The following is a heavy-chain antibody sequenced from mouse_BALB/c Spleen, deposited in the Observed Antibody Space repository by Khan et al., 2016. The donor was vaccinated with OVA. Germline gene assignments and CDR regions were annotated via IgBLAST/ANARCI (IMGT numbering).Heavy chain of an antibody. CDR3: AKFFYGGISDWYFDV. D-gene: IGHD1-1*01. V-gene: IGHV2-3*01. J-gene: IGHJ1*01. CDR1: GISLNSYG. CDR2: IWGDGST. Sequence: VQLKQSGPGLVAPSQSLSITCTVSGISLNSYGVTWVRQPPGKGLEWLGVIWGDGSTNYHSTLRSRLSISKDNSRSQVFLTLNSLKTDETATYYCAKFFYGGISDWYFDVWGAGTTVTVSS.